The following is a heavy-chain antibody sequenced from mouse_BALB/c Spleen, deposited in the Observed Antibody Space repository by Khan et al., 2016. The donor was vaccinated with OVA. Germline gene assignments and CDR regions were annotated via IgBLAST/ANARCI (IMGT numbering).Heavy chain of an antibody. J-gene: IGHJ3*01. CDR1: GYTFTNYW. CDR2: IDPTTGYT. Sequence: QVQLQQSGAELAKPGASVKMSCKASGYTFTNYWMHWVKQRPGQGLEWIGYIDPTTGYTEYNQKFKDKATLTADKSSSTAYLQLSSLTSEASAVFYCTGHDSCYTWFCYWGQGTLVTVSA. V-gene: IGHV1-7*01. D-gene: IGHD1-1*01. CDR3: TGHDSCYTWFCY.